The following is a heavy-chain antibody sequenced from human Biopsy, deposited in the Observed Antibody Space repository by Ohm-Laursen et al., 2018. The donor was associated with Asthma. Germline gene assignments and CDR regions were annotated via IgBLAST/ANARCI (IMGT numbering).Heavy chain of an antibody. Sequence: SLRLSCTASGFTFGDYWMSWVRQVPGKGLEWVANIKHDGTEKNHVDSLKGRFTISRDNAKNSLYLQMNSLRAEDTAVYYCARTFHFWSPYLADRYHLWGQGTLVSVPS. J-gene: IGHJ2*01. D-gene: IGHD3-3*02. CDR2: IKHDGTEK. CDR1: GFTFGDYW. CDR3: ARTFHFWSPYLADRYHL. V-gene: IGHV3-7*01.